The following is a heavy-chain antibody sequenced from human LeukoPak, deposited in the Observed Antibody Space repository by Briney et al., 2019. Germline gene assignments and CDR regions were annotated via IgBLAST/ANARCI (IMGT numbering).Heavy chain of an antibody. V-gene: IGHV4-59*08. Sequence: PSETLSLTCTVSGGSISPYYWSWIRQPPGKGLEWIAYVYSSGHTNYNPSLKGRVTISVDTSKNQFSPKLNSVTAADTAVYYCARHPYSDGFDIWGQGTMVTVSS. D-gene: IGHD1-1*01. CDR3: ARHPYSDGFDI. CDR1: GGSISPYY. J-gene: IGHJ3*02. CDR2: VYSSGHT.